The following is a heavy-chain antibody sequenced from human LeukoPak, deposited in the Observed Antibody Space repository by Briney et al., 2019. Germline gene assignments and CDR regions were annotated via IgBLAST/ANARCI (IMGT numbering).Heavy chain of an antibody. CDR3: ARQYGDDRYNWFDP. CDR2: LNPNTGGT. J-gene: IGHJ5*02. V-gene: IGHV1-2*02. Sequence: GSVKVSCKASGYTFTGYNMHWVRQAPGQGLEWLGWLNPNTGGTNYAQKFQGRVTMTRDTSITTAYMDLSSLGSDDTAIYYCARQYGDDRYNWFDPWGEGTLVTVSS. CDR1: GYTFTGYN. D-gene: IGHD4-17*01.